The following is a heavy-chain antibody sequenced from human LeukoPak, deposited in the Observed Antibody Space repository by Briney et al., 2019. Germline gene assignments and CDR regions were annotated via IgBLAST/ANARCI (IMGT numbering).Heavy chain of an antibody. CDR1: GFTFSSYA. CDR2: ISGSGGST. Sequence: GGSLRLSCAASGFTFSSYAMSWVRQAPGKGLEWVSAISGSGGSTYYADSVKGRFTISRDNSKNTLYLQMNSLRAEDTAVYYCAKDSRGVSSEYYFDYWGQGTLVTVSS. D-gene: IGHD6-6*01. CDR3: AKDSRGVSSEYYFDY. V-gene: IGHV3-23*01. J-gene: IGHJ4*02.